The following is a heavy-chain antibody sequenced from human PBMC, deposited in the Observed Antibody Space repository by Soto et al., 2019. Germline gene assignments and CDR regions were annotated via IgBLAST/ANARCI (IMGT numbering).Heavy chain of an antibody. V-gene: IGHV3-74*01. J-gene: IGHJ3*02. CDR3: ARGYSSGWFQVGAFDI. Sequence: GGSLRLSCAASGFTFSSYWMHWVRQAPGKGLVWVSRINSDGSSTSYADSVKGRFTSSRDNAKNTLYLQLNSLRAEDTAVYYWARGYSSGWFQVGAFDICGQGTMVTVSS. CDR2: INSDGSST. D-gene: IGHD6-19*01. CDR1: GFTFSSYW.